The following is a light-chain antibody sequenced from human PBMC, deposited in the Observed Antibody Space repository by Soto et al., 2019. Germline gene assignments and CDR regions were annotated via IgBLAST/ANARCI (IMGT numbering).Light chain of an antibody. Sequence: QSALTQPASVSGSPGQSITISCTGTSSDVGGYSYVSWYQQHPGKTPKLMIYEVSNRPSGVSHRFSGSKSGNTASLTISGLQTEEAADYCCRSFSALTREVFGGGTKLTVL. V-gene: IGLV2-14*01. CDR3: RSFSALTREV. J-gene: IGLJ3*02. CDR1: SSDVGGYSY. CDR2: EVS.